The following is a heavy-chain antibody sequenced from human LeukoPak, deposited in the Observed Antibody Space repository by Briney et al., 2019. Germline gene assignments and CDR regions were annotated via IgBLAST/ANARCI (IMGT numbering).Heavy chain of an antibody. Sequence: ASVKVSCKASGYTFTSYAMHWVRQAPGQGLEWMGWINTNTGNPTYAQGFTGRFVFSLDTSVSTAYLRISSLNAEDTAVYYCARDEAYYYDTSGYYGWDYFDYWGQGTLVTVSS. CDR1: GYTFTSYA. J-gene: IGHJ4*02. D-gene: IGHD3-22*01. CDR3: ARDEAYYYDTSGYYGWDYFDY. V-gene: IGHV7-4-1*02. CDR2: INTNTGNP.